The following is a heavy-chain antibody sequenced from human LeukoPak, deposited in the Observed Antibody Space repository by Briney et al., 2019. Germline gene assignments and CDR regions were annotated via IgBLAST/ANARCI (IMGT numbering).Heavy chain of an antibody. Sequence: GGSLRLSCAASGFTFSSYAVSWVRQAPGKGLEWVSAISGSGGSTYYADSVKGRFTISRDNSKNTLYLQMNSLRAEDTAVYYCAKLPHIVVVVAPTDAFDIWGQGTMVTVSS. D-gene: IGHD2-15*01. CDR3: AKLPHIVVVVAPTDAFDI. J-gene: IGHJ3*02. CDR1: GFTFSSYA. V-gene: IGHV3-23*01. CDR2: ISGSGGST.